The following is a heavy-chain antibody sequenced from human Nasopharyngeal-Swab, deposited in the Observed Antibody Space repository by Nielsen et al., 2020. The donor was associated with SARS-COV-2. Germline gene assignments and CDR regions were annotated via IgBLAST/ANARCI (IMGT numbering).Heavy chain of an antibody. CDR3: ARDLRYSYGTEPFDY. V-gene: IGHV1-18*01. D-gene: IGHD5-18*01. Sequence: WVRQAPGQGLEWMGWISAYNGNTSYAQKLQGRVTMTTDTSTSTAYMELRSLRSDDTAVYYCARDLRYSYGTEPFDYWGQGTLVTASS. CDR2: ISAYNGNT. J-gene: IGHJ4*02.